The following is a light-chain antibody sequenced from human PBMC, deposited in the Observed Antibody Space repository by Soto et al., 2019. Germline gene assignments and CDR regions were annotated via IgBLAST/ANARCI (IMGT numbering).Light chain of an antibody. CDR1: QSVASH. CDR2: EAS. V-gene: IGKV3-11*01. Sequence: EIVLTQSPATLSLSPGERATLSCRASQSVASHLAWYQHRVGQAPRLLTHEASNRATGIPARFSGSGSGTDFTLTISSLEPEDFAVYYCQQRADWPLTFGGGTKVEIK. J-gene: IGKJ4*01. CDR3: QQRADWPLT.